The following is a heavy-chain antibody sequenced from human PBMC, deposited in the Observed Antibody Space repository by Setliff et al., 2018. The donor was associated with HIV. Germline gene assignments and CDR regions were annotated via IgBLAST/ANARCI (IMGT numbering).Heavy chain of an antibody. CDR1: GGSISTSSYY. J-gene: IGHJ3*02. CDR3: AGQGDGNNGYDAFDI. Sequence: SETLSLICTVSGGSISTSSYYWGWIRQPPGKGLEWIATIHYTGSKFHNPSLRSRLTISVDTTKNQVSLKLSSVTAADTAVYYCAGQGDGNNGYDAFDIWGQGTMVTV. V-gene: IGHV4-39*01. D-gene: IGHD2-8*01. CDR2: IHYTGSK.